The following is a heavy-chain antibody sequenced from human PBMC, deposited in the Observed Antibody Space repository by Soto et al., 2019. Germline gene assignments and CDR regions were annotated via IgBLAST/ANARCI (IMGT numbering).Heavy chain of an antibody. Sequence: GVSLRLSCASSGFTFSSYGMHWVLQAPGKGLEWVAVIWYNGSNKYYADSVKGRFTISRDNSKNTLYLQMSNLRAEDTAVYYWARVAVSGRGLYFDARGKGTLVTV. J-gene: IGHJ4*02. D-gene: IGHD3-10*01. CDR2: IWYNGSNK. CDR1: GFTFSSYG. V-gene: IGHV3-33*01. CDR3: ARVAVSGRGLYFDA.